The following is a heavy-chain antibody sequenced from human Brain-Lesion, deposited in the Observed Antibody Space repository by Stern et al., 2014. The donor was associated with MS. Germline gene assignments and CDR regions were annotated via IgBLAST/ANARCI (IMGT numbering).Heavy chain of an antibody. CDR3: ARDCGVGNCAGARGYSYYYGLDV. V-gene: IGHV3-7*01. D-gene: IGHD2-8*02. CDR1: GFSFSSYW. Sequence: EVQLVESGGGLVQPGGSQRLSCAASGFSFSSYWMTWVRQAPGRGPEWVANIKQDGSEKYYVGSVKGRFTISRDNAKNSLYLQMHSLRDEDTAVYYCARDCGVGNCAGARGYSYYYGLDVRGQGTTVTVSS. J-gene: IGHJ6*02. CDR2: IKQDGSEK.